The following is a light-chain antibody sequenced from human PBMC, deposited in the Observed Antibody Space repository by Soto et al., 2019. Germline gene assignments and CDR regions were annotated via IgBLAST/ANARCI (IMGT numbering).Light chain of an antibody. CDR2: GAS. V-gene: IGKV3-20*01. Sequence: IVLTQSPDSLSLSPGERATLSCRASQTVNSNLLAWHQQHPGQAPRLLIYGASSRASGIPDRFSGTGSGTDFTLTISRLEPEDFALYYCQHYASWETFGQGTKVEV. CDR3: QHYASWET. J-gene: IGKJ1*01. CDR1: QTVNSNL.